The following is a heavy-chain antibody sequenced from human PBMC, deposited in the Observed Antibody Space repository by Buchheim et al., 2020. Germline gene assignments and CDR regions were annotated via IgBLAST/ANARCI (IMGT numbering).Heavy chain of an antibody. CDR2: ISGSDDST. CDR1: GFTVSSNY. D-gene: IGHD3-16*02. J-gene: IGHJ6*02. Sequence: EVQLVESGGGLIQPGGSLRLSCAASGFTVSSNYMSWVRQAPGKGLEWVSAISGSDDSTYYADSVKGRFTISRDNSKNTLYLQMNSLRAEDTAAYFCAKDWGFVWGSYLARTSHYYHYGMDVWGQGTT. CDR3: AKDWGFVWGSYLARTSHYYHYGMDV. V-gene: IGHV3-23*04.